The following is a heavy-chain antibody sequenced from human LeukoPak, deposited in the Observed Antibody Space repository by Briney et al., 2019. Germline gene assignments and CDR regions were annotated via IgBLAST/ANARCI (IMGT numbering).Heavy chain of an antibody. Sequence: SSETLSLTCAVYGGSFSGYYWSWIRQPPGKGLEWIGEINHSGSTNYNPSLMSRVTISVDTSENQFSLKLSSVTAADTAVYYCARRESSGSYAFDIWGQGTMVTVSS. J-gene: IGHJ3*02. CDR3: ARRESSGSYAFDI. V-gene: IGHV4-34*01. CDR1: GGSFSGYY. D-gene: IGHD3-22*01. CDR2: INHSGST.